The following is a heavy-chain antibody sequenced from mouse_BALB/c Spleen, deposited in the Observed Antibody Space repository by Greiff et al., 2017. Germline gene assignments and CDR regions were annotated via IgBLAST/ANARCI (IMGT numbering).Heavy chain of an antibody. CDR2: IWTGGGT. V-gene: IGHV2-9-2*01. J-gene: IGHJ4*01. D-gene: IGHD1-2*01. Sequence: QVQLQQSGPGLVAPSQSLSITCTVSGFSLTSYDISWIRQPPGKGLEWLGAIWTGGGTNYNSAFMSRLSISKDNSKSQVFLKMNSLQTDDTAIYYCVRDRGDYGYNAMDYWGQGTSVTVSS. CDR1: GFSLTSYD. CDR3: VRDRGDYGYNAMDY.